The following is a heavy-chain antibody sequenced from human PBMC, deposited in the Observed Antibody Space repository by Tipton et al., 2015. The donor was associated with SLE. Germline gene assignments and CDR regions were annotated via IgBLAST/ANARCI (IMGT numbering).Heavy chain of an antibody. CDR3: ARATEKLAARKAFDI. J-gene: IGHJ3*02. D-gene: IGHD6-6*01. CDR1: GGSISSHY. V-gene: IGHV4-59*11. CDR2: IYYSGST. Sequence: TLSLTCTVSGGSISSHYWSWIRQPPGKGLEWIGYIYYSGSTNYNPSLKSRVTISVDTSKNQFSLKLSSVTAADTAVYYCARATEKLAARKAFDIWGQGTTVTVSS.